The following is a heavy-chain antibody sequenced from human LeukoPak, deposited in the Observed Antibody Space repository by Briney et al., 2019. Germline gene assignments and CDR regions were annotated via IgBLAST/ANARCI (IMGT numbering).Heavy chain of an antibody. CDR2: TIPIFGTA. CDR1: GGTFTSYA. Sequence: SVKVSCKASGGTFTSYAISWVRQAPGQGLEWMGKTIPIFGTANFAQKFQGRVTITTDESTSTAYMELSSLRSEETAVYYCAGAPQWLQFPYYCDYWGKGNLVTVSS. D-gene: IGHD5-24*01. J-gene: IGHJ4*02. V-gene: IGHV1-69*05. CDR3: AGAPQWLQFPYYCDY.